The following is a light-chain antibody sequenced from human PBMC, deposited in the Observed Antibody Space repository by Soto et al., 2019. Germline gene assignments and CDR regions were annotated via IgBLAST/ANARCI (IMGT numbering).Light chain of an antibody. V-gene: IGKV1-13*02. J-gene: IGKJ4*01. CDR1: PGINSA. CDR3: HQFTSYPLT. Sequence: AIQLTQSPSSLSASVGDRVTITCRASPGINSALAWYQQKPGKAPKLLIYDASSLESGVPSRFTGSGSGTDFTLTISSLQPEDFATYYCHQFTSYPLTFGGGTKVEIK. CDR2: DAS.